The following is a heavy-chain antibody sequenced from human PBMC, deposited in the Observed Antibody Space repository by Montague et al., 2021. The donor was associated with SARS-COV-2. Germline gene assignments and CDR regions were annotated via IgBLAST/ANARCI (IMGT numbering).Heavy chain of an antibody. J-gene: IGHJ6*03. V-gene: IGHV4-34*01. CDR3: ARGRSETIIIVVVSLYYYYMDV. CDR2: INHSGST. D-gene: IGHD3-22*01. Sequence: SETLSLTCAVYGGSFSGYYWSWICLPPWKGLEWIWEINHSGSTNYNPSLNRRVPISVATSKNQFSLNLSPVTAAATAVYYCARGRSETIIIVVVSLYYYYMDVWGKGTTVTVSS. CDR1: GGSFSGYY.